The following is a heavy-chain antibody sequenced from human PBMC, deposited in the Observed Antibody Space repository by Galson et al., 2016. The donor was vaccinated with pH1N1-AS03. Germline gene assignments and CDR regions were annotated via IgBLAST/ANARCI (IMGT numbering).Heavy chain of an antibody. CDR2: ISSSGRTI. Sequence: SLRLSCAASGFTLSDYYINWVRQAPGKGLEWLSYISSSGRTIYYADSVKGRFTISRDNAKNSVDLQMNSLRGEDKAVYYCARVESGNTYGYVALDVGGLGTTVTVSS. CDR3: ARVESGNTYGYVALDV. J-gene: IGHJ6*02. CDR1: GFTLSDYY. V-gene: IGHV3-11*01. D-gene: IGHD5-18*01.